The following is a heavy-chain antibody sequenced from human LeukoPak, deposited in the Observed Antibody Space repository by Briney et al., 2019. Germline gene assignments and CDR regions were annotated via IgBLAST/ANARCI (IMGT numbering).Heavy chain of an antibody. J-gene: IGHJ6*03. CDR3: ASQGYCSSTSCYGYYYYMDV. D-gene: IGHD2-2*01. CDR1: GGSISSNSYS. V-gene: IGHV4-39*07. CDR2: VYYSGNT. Sequence: PSETLSLTCTVSGGSISSNSYSWGWIRQPPGKGLEWIGTVYYSGNTHYNPSLKSRVTLSVDTSKNQFSLKLSSVTAADTAVYYCASQGYCSSTSCYGYYYYMDVWGKGTTVTISS.